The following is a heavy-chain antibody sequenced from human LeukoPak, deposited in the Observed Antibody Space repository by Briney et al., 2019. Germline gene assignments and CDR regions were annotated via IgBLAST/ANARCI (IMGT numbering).Heavy chain of an antibody. J-gene: IGHJ4*02. Sequence: PSETLSLTCAVYGGSFSGYYWSWIRQPPGEGLEWIGEINHSGSTNYNPSLKSRVTISVDTSKSQFSLKLSSVTAADTAVYYCARVGAYYYDSSGYGYWGQGTLVTVSS. CDR2: INHSGST. V-gene: IGHV4-34*01. CDR3: ARVGAYYYDSSGYGY. CDR1: GGSFSGYY. D-gene: IGHD3-22*01.